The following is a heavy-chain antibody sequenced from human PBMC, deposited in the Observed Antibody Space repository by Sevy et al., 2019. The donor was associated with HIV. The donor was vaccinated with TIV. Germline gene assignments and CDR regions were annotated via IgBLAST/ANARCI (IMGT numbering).Heavy chain of an antibody. J-gene: IGHJ6*03. CDR3: AREMGGYGSGRPIVYMDV. CDR2: ISYDGSNK. CDR1: GFTFSSYA. D-gene: IGHD5-18*01. V-gene: IGHV3-30-3*01. Sequence: GGSLRLSCAASGFTFSSYAMHWVRQAPGKGLEWVVVISYDGSNKYYADSVKGRFTISRDNSKNTLYLQMNSLRAEDTAVYYCAREMGGYGSGRPIVYMDVWGKGTTVTVSS.